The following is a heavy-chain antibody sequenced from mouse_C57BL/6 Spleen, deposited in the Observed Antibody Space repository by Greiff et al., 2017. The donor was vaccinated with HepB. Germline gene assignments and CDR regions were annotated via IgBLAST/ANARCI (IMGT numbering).Heavy chain of an antibody. D-gene: IGHD1-1*01. V-gene: IGHV1-80*01. CDR2: IYPGDGDT. CDR3: ARGDYYGSSPFAY. Sequence: VMLVESGAELVKPGASVKISCKASGYAFSSYWMNWVKQRPGKGLEWIGQIYPGDGDTNYNGKFKGKATLTADKSSSTAYMQLSSLTSEDSAVYFCARGDYYGSSPFAYWGQGTLVTVSA. J-gene: IGHJ3*01. CDR1: GYAFSSYW.